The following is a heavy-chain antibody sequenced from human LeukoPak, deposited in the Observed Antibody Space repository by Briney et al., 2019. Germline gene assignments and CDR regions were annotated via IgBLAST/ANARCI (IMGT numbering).Heavy chain of an antibody. Sequence: GGSLRLSCAASGFTFSDYYMSWIRQAPGKGLEWVSYISSSGSTIYYADSVKGRFTISRDNAKNSLYLQMNSLRAEDTAVYYCARDSFKHTFGGVIAKEYWGQGTLVTASS. J-gene: IGHJ4*02. V-gene: IGHV3-11*01. CDR2: ISSSGSTI. CDR1: GFTFSDYY. CDR3: ARDSFKHTFGGVIAKEY. D-gene: IGHD3-16*02.